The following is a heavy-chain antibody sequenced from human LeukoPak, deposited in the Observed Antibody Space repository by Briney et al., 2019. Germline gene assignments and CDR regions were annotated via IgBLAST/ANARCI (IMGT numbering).Heavy chain of an antibody. V-gene: IGHV3-23*01. J-gene: IGHJ4*02. CDR2: ITGGGTT. D-gene: IGHD2-15*01. Sequence: GGSLRLSCAASGFTFSTYNMNWVRQAPGKGLEWVSGITGGGTTYYADSVKGRVTISRDNSKNTLYLQMNSLRAEDTAVYYCAKGVGYCSGGSCQQFDYWGQGTLVTVSS. CDR1: GFTFSTYN. CDR3: AKGVGYCSGGSCQQFDY.